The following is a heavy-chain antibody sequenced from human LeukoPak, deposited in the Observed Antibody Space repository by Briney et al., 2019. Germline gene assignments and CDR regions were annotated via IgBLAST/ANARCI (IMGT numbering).Heavy chain of an antibody. V-gene: IGHV3-21*01. J-gene: IGHJ6*03. CDR3: ARNAVQGAAAGYYMDV. CDR2: ISSSSSYI. CDR1: GFTFSSYS. Sequence: GGSLRLSCAASGFTFSSYSMNWVRQAPGKGLEWVSSISSSSSYIYYADSVKGRFTISRDNAKNSLYLQMNSLRAEDTAVYYCARNAVQGAAAGYYMDVWGKGTTVTVSS. D-gene: IGHD6-13*01.